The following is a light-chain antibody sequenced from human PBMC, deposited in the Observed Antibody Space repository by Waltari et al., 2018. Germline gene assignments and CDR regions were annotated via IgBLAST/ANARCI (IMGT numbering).Light chain of an antibody. CDR3: QQGYNYPRT. CDR2: RAS. V-gene: IGKV1-6*01. Sequence: IQMTQSPSSLSASVGDTVTITCQASQGIGNNLNWYQQKPGKAPKLLIYRASSFQSGIPSRFSGIGSGTDFTLTISSLQPEDFATYYCQQGYNYPRTFGQGTKVEIK. J-gene: IGKJ1*01. CDR1: QGIGNN.